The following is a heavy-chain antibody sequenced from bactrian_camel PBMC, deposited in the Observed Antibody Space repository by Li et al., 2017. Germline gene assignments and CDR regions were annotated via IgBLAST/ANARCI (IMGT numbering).Heavy chain of an antibody. J-gene: IGHJ4*01. V-gene: IGHV3S54*01. CDR3: AATRGPLLVRYVFEEGRYKY. Sequence: VQLVESGGGSVQAGGSLRLSCAAFGNTYSMYSMGWFRQTEGKEREGVAAIYTAGGNAYSADSVNGRFTISQDNANNTVYLQMDTLKPDDTATYYCAATRGPLLVRYVFEEGRYKYWGQGTQVTVS. D-gene: IGHD4*01. CDR1: GNTYSMYS. CDR2: IYTAGGNA.